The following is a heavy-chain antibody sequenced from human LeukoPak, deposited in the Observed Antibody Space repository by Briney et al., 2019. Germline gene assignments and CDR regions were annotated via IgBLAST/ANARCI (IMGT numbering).Heavy chain of an antibody. J-gene: IGHJ1*01. CDR3: ARELAVGPFVEGECFQH. CDR2: ISYDGSNK. D-gene: IGHD6-19*01. CDR1: GFTFSSYA. V-gene: IGHV3-30-3*01. Sequence: PGRSLRLTCAASGFTFSSYAMHWVRQAPGKGLEWVAVISYDGSNKYYADSVKGRFTISRDNSKNTLYLQMNSLRAEDTAVYYCARELAVGPFVEGECFQHWGQGTLVTVSS.